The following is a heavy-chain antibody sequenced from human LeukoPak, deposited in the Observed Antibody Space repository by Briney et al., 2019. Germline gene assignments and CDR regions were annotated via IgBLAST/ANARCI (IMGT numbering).Heavy chain of an antibody. D-gene: IGHD3-10*01. Sequence: ASVKVSCKASGYTFNSYIMNWVRQAPGQGLEWMGGFDPEDGETIYAQKFQGRVTMTEDTSTDTAYMELSSLTSDDTAVYYCATDLAMVRGVIGGDYWGQGTLVTVSS. J-gene: IGHJ4*02. V-gene: IGHV1-24*01. CDR3: ATDLAMVRGVIGGDY. CDR2: FDPEDGET. CDR1: GYTFNSYI.